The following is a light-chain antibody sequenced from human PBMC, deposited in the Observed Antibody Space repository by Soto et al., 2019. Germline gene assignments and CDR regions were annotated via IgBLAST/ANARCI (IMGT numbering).Light chain of an antibody. Sequence: EIVLTQSPGTLSLSPGDRATLSCRVNQNINSPYLAWYQHKPGQAPRLLVFGTSSRATGIPDRFSGSRSGTSLPPHIQRPGPEGFGPFYLSHHGKPPPTTFGQGTKVEMK. CDR1: QNINSPY. V-gene: IGKV3-20*01. CDR3: SHHGKPPPTT. J-gene: IGKJ1*01. CDR2: GTS.